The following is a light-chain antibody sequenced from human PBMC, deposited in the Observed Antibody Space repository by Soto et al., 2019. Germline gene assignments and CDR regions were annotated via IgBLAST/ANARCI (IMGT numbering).Light chain of an antibody. J-gene: IGKJ3*01. CDR1: QSVGSNY. Sequence: EIVLTQSPGTLSLSPGDRATLSCRASQSVGSNYLAWYQQKPGQAPRLLIYDASSRATGIPDRFSGSGSGTDFTLTISRLEPEDFAVYYCQQYTSSPFTFVPGTKVDI. CDR2: DAS. V-gene: IGKV3-20*01. CDR3: QQYTSSPFT.